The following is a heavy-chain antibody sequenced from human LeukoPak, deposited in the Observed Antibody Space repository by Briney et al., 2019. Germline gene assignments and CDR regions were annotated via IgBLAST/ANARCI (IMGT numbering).Heavy chain of an antibody. J-gene: IGHJ4*02. CDR3: ARAYPYSAYFDY. Sequence: SVKVSCKASGGTFSSYAIGWVRQAPGQGLEWMGGIIPIFGTANYAQKFQGRVTITTDESTSTAYMELSSLRSEDTAVYYCARAYPYSAYFDYWGQGTLVTVSS. CDR1: GGTFSSYA. CDR2: IIPIFGTA. V-gene: IGHV1-69*05. D-gene: IGHD2-15*01.